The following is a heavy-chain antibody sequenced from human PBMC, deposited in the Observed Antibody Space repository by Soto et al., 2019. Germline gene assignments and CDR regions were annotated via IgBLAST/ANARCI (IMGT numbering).Heavy chain of an antibody. D-gene: IGHD2-2*02. J-gene: IGHJ4*02. CDR1: GFTFSSYS. Sequence: GGSLRLSCAASGFTFSSYSVNWVRQAPGKGLEWVSSISSSSSYIYYADSVKGRFTISRDNAKNSLYLQMNSLRAEDTAVYYCARDLGGYCSSTSCYTGAIFDYWGQGTLVTVSS. CDR2: ISSSSSYI. CDR3: ARDLGGYCSSTSCYTGAIFDY. V-gene: IGHV3-21*01.